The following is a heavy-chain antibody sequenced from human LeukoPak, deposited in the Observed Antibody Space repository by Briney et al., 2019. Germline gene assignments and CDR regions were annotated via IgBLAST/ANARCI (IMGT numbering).Heavy chain of an antibody. V-gene: IGHV3-33*01. J-gene: IGHJ4*02. CDR3: ARGRAVTGSTVIDY. CDR2: IWYDGSNK. CDR1: GFTFSSYG. D-gene: IGHD6-19*01. Sequence: PGGPLRLSCAASGFTFSSYGMHWVRQAPGKGLEWVAVIWYDGSNKYYADSVKGRFTISRDNSKNTLYLQMNSLRPEDTAVFHCARGRAVTGSTVIDYWGQGTLVTVSS.